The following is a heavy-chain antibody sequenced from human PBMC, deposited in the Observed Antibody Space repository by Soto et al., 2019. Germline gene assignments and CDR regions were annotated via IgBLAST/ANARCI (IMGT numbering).Heavy chain of an antibody. CDR1: GGSFSDYY. J-gene: IGHJ4*02. CDR3: ARFPFDSNDWTNPRYFDI. V-gene: IGHV4-34*01. Sequence: QVQIQQWGAGLLKPAETLSLTCAVYGGSFSDYYWSWIRQPPGKGLEWIGEINHSGITNYSPSLKSRVTMSVDTSTNQFSLKLTSVTAADTALYYCARFPFDSNDWTNPRYFDIWGQGTLVTVSS. CDR2: INHSGIT. D-gene: IGHD3-22*01.